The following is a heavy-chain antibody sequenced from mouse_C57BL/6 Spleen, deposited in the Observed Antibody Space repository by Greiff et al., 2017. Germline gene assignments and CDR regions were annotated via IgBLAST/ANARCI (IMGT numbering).Heavy chain of an antibody. CDR2: INPSSGYT. D-gene: IGHD2-4*01. CDR1: GYTFTSYT. V-gene: IGHV1-4*01. CDR3: ARNYDYDDYAMDY. Sequence: QVQLQQSGAELARPGASVKMSCKASGYTFTSYTMHWVKQRPGQGLEWIGYINPSSGYTKYNQKFKDKATLTADKSSSTAYMQLSSLTSEDSAVYYCARNYDYDDYAMDYGGQGTSVTVSS. J-gene: IGHJ4*01.